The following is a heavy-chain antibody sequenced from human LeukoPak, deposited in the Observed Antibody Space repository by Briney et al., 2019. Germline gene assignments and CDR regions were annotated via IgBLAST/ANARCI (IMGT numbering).Heavy chain of an antibody. J-gene: IGHJ1*01. CDR2: IHYTGST. CDR1: GGSITSSY. CDR3: ARATPFYYGGIDDYYLEYFHH. V-gene: IGHV4-59*01. Sequence: SETLSLTCTVSGGSITSSYWSWIRQSPGKGLEWIGYIHYTGSTNYNPSLKSRVTMLIDTSISTAYMELSRLRSDDTAVYYCARATPFYYGGIDDYYLEYFHHWGQGTLVTVSS. D-gene: IGHD3-22*01.